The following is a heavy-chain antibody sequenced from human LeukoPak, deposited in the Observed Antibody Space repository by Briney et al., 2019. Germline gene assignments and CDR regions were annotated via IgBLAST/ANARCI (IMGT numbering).Heavy chain of an antibody. V-gene: IGHV1-46*01. CDR3: ARGLPDSGSSSLNWLDP. CDR2: INPSGGST. Sequence: ASVKVSCKASGYTFISYYIHWVRQAPGQGLEWMGIINPSGGSTSYGQKFQGRVTMTGDTSTSTVYMEVSSLRSEDTAVYYCARGLPDSGSSSLNWLDPWGQGTLVTVSS. J-gene: IGHJ5*02. D-gene: IGHD3-10*01. CDR1: GYTFISYY.